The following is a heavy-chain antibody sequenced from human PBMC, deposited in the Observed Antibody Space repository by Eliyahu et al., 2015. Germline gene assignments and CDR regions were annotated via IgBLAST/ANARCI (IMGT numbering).Heavy chain of an antibody. V-gene: IGHV3-23*01. Sequence: EVQLLESGGGLVQPGGSLRLSCAASGFTFSSYAMSWVRQAPGKGLEWASGISGSDYTTYYADSVKGRFTISRDNSKNTLYLQMNSLGVDDTAIYYCSKRRDDGNSVAFDYWGQGILVTVSS. CDR1: GFTFSSYA. CDR3: SKRRDDGNSVAFDY. CDR2: ISGSDYTT. J-gene: IGHJ4*02. D-gene: IGHD4-23*01.